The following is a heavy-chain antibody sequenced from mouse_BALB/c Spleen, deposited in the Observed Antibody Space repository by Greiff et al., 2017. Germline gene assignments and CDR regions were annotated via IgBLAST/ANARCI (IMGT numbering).Heavy chain of an antibody. CDR2: INPYNDGT. J-gene: IGHJ4*01. CDR1: GYTFTSYV. V-gene: IGHV1-14*01. Sequence: VQLHQSGPELVKPGASVKMSCKASGYTFTSYVMHWVKQKPGQGLEWIGYINPYNDGTKYNEKFKGKATLTSDKSSSTAYMELSSLTSEDSAVYYCARRGGSSGYDAMDYWGQGTSVTVSS. CDR3: ARRGGSSGYDAMDY. D-gene: IGHD3-1*01.